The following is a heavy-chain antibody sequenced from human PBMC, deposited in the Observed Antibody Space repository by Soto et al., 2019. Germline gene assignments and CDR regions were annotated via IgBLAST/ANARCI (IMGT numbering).Heavy chain of an antibody. D-gene: IGHD6-6*01. CDR1: GFTFSSYS. V-gene: IGHV3-21*01. CDR3: ARVLYSSSQNDY. Sequence: LRLSCAASGFTFSSYSMNWVRQAPGKGLEWVSSISSSSSYIYYADSVKGRFTISRDNAKNSLYLQMNSLRAEDTAVYYCARVLYSSSQNDYWGQGTLVTVSS. CDR2: ISSSSSYI. J-gene: IGHJ4*02.